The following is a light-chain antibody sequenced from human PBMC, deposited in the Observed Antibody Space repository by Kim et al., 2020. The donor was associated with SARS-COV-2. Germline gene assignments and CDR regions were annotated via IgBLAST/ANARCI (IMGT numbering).Light chain of an antibody. V-gene: IGLV2-14*03. Sequence: QSHTIDCTGTSGDIGGFTYISCYQHDLDKAPKLILYNVNERHTGVSNHFSGSKSRNTASLSISGLQAEDEADYYCSSHTSTSTVVFGGGTKVTVL. CDR1: SGDIGGFTY. J-gene: IGLJ2*01. CDR3: SSHTSTSTVV. CDR2: NVN.